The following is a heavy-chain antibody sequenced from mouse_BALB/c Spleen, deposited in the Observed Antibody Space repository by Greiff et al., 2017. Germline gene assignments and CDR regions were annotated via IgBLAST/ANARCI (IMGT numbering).Heavy chain of an antibody. CDR1: GFNFNDTD. CDR2: IDTANGNT. D-gene: IGHD2-14*01. V-gene: IGHV14-3*02. Sequence: EVQLQQSGAELVKPGASVKLSCTASGFNFNDTDMHWVKQRPEQGLEWMGRIDTANGNTKYDPKFPGKATITADTSSNTAYLQLSNLTSEDTAIYYCARGDRYRDYWGQGTTLTVSS. J-gene: IGHJ2*01. CDR3: ARGDRYRDY.